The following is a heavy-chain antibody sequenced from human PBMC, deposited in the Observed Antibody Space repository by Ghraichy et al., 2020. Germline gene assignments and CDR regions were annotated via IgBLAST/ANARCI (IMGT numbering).Heavy chain of an antibody. Sequence: SETLSLTCTVSGGSISSYYWSWIRQPPGKGLEWIGYIYYSGSTNYNPSLKSRVTISVDTSKNQLSLKLSSVTAADTAVYYCARRFMGHDSSGYYWAFDIGGQGTMVTVSS. CDR2: IYYSGST. CDR3: ARRFMGHDSSGYYWAFDI. D-gene: IGHD3-22*01. J-gene: IGHJ3*02. CDR1: GGSISSYY. V-gene: IGHV4-59*08.